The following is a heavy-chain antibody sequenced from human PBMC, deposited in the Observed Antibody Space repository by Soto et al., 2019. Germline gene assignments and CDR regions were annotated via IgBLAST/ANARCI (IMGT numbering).Heavy chain of an antibody. CDR1: GFTFISYS. Sequence: SXRLSCAAAGFTFISYSMNWVSQAPGKGLEWVSYISSSSSTIYYADSVKGRFTISRDNAKNSLYLQMNSLRDEDTAVYYCARDLQYYYDSSGYSRWGQGTLATVSS. CDR2: ISSSSSTI. CDR3: ARDLQYYYDSSGYSR. D-gene: IGHD3-22*01. J-gene: IGHJ4*02. V-gene: IGHV3-48*02.